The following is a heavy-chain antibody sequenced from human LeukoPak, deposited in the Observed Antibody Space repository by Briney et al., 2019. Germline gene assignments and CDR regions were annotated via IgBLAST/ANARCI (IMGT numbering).Heavy chain of an antibody. CDR2: INHSGST. CDR1: GGSFSGYY. V-gene: IGHV4-34*01. J-gene: IGHJ5*02. CDR3: ARGLIKNWNPHNWFDP. D-gene: IGHD1-1*01. Sequence: PSETLSLTCAVYGGSFSGYYWSWIPQPPGKGLEWIGEINHSGSTNYNPSLKSRVTISVDTSKNQFSLKLSSVTAADTAVYYCARGLIKNWNPHNWFDPWGQGTLVTVSS.